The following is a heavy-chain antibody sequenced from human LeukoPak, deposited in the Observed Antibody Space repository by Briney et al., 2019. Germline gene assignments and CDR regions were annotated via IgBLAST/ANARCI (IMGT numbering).Heavy chain of an antibody. D-gene: IGHD5-12*01. Sequence: TGGSLRLSCAASGFTFSSNSMNWVRQAPGKGLEWVSYISSTGGTIYYADSMKGRFTIPRDNAKNSLYLQMNSLRAEDTAVYYCARDLSPHSGLADYWGQGTLVTVSS. CDR2: ISSTGGTI. CDR3: ARDLSPHSGLADY. V-gene: IGHV3-48*04. J-gene: IGHJ4*02. CDR1: GFTFSSNS.